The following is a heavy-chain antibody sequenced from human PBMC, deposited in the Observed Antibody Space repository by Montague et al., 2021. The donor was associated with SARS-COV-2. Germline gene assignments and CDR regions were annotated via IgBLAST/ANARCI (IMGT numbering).Heavy chain of an antibody. V-gene: IGHV4-61*01. CDR2: IYYSGST. J-gene: IGHJ6*02. Sequence: SETLSLTCTVSGGSVSSGSYYWSWIRQPPGKGLEWIGHIYYSGSTNYNPSLKSRVTISVDTSKNQFSLKLMSVTAADTAVYYCARDPWRITIFGVVTTDGLDDWGQGTTVTVSS. D-gene: IGHD3-3*01. CDR1: GGSVSSGSYY. CDR3: ARDPWRITIFGVVTTDGLDD.